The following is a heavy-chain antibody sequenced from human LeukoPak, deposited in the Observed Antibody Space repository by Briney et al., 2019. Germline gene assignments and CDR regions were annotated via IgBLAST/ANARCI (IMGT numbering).Heavy chain of an antibody. D-gene: IGHD1-1*01. Sequence: SETLSLTCTVSGGSINNYYWSWIRKTAGKGLEWVGRIYTTGGPDYNPSLESRVSISVDTSKNQFSLNLRSVTAADTAVYYCAREGTSGTHLNWFDPWGQGTLVTVSS. CDR2: IYTTGGP. CDR3: AREGTSGTHLNWFDP. V-gene: IGHV4-4*07. J-gene: IGHJ5*02. CDR1: GGSINNYY.